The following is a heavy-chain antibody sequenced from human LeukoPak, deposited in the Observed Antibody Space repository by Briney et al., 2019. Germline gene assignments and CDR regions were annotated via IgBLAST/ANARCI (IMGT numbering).Heavy chain of an antibody. J-gene: IGHJ4*02. CDR3: ARDLGWYYYED. V-gene: IGHV1-18*04. CDR1: GYTFTGYY. CDR2: ISAYNGNT. D-gene: IGHD3-16*01. Sequence: ASVKVSCKASGYTFTGYYMHWVRQAPGQGLEWMGWISAYNGNTNYAQKLQGRVTMTTDTSTSTAYMELRSLRSDDTAVYYCARDLGWYYYEDWGQGTLVTVSS.